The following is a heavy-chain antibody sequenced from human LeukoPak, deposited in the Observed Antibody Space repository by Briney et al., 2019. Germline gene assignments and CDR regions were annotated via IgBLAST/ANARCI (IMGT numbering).Heavy chain of an antibody. V-gene: IGHV4-59*01. Sequence: SETLSLTCTVSGGSISSYYWSWIRQPPGKGLEWIGYIYYSGSTNYNPSLKSRVTISVDTSKNQFSLKLSSVTAADTAVYYCAREPGAADAFDIWGQGTMVTVSS. D-gene: IGHD1-26*01. CDR1: GGSISSYY. CDR3: AREPGAADAFDI. J-gene: IGHJ3*02. CDR2: IYYSGST.